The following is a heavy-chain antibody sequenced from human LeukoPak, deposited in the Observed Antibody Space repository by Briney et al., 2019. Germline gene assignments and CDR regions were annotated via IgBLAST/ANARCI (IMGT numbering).Heavy chain of an antibody. CDR3: AKEGSSGWHGDYCFDY. CDR2: ISAYNGNT. J-gene: IGHJ4*02. V-gene: IGHV1-18*01. Sequence: GASVKVSCKASGYTFTSYGISWVRQAPGQGLEWMGWISAYNGNTNYAQKLQGRVTMTTDTSTSTAYMELRSLRSDDTAVYYCAKEGSSGWHGDYCFDYWGQGTLVTVSS. CDR1: GYTFTSYG. D-gene: IGHD6-19*01.